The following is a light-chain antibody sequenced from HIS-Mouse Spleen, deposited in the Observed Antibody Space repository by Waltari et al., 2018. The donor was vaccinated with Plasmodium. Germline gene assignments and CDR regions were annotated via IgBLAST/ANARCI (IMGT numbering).Light chain of an antibody. V-gene: IGLV2-8*01. CDR2: EVS. CDR1: SSDVGGYNS. J-gene: IGLJ2*01. Sequence: QSALTQPPSASGSPGQSVTISCTVTSSDVGGYNSVSWYQKHPGKAPKLMIYEVSKRPSGVPDRFSGSKSGNTASLTVSGLQAEDEADYYCSSYAGSNNLVFGGGTKLTVL. CDR3: SSYAGSNNLV.